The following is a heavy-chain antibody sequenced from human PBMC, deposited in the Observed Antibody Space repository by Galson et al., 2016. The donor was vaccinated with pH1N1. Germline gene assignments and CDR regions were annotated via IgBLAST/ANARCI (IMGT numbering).Heavy chain of an antibody. CDR1: GFRFETYE. V-gene: IGHV3-48*03. D-gene: IGHD5-24*01. Sequence: SLRLSCAASGFRFETYEMHWVRQAPGKGLEWISYIDSSGSITNNADSVRGRFTVSRDNAKDSLYLQMDSLRAEDTAIYYCVRETRDDYNYGNFDLWGQGTLLTVSS. CDR3: VRETRDDYNYGNFDL. J-gene: IGHJ4*02. CDR2: IDSSGSIT.